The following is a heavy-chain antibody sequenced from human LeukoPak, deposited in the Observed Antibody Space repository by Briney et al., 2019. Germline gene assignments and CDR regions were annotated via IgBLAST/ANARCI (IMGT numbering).Heavy chain of an antibody. J-gene: IGHJ4*02. V-gene: IGHV3-30*03. Sequence: PGRSLRLSCAASGFTFSNYGMHWVRQAPGKGLEWVAVISYDGSNKYYADSVKGRFTISRDDSKNTLYLQLNSLRAEDTAVYYCAGSGVYGDHRGHFDSWGQGTLVTVSS. CDR1: GFTFSNYG. D-gene: IGHD4-17*01. CDR2: ISYDGSNK. CDR3: AGSGVYGDHRGHFDS.